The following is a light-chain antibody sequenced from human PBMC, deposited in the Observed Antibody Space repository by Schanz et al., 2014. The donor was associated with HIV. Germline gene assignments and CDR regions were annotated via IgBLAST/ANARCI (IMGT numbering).Light chain of an antibody. Sequence: DIQMTQSPSSLSASVGDRVTITCRASQGISNFVAWFQQKPGKAPKSLIYAASNLQSGVPSKFSGSGSGTDFTLTINSLQPEDFATYYCQQYNSYPLTFGQGTRLEIK. V-gene: IGKV1-16*02. J-gene: IGKJ5*01. CDR1: QGISNF. CDR3: QQYNSYPLT. CDR2: AAS.